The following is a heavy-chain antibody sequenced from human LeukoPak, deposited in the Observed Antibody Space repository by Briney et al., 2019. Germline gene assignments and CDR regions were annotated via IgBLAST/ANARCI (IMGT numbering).Heavy chain of an antibody. Sequence: SETLSLTCTVSGGSISSYYWSWIRQPPGKGLEWIGYIYYSGGTNYNPSLKSRVTISVDTSKNQFSLKLNSVTAADTAVYYCARRGYYDSSGYLAGWGQGTLVTVSS. CDR3: ARRGYYDSSGYLAG. J-gene: IGHJ4*02. V-gene: IGHV4-59*12. CDR1: GGSISSYY. D-gene: IGHD3-22*01. CDR2: IYYSGGT.